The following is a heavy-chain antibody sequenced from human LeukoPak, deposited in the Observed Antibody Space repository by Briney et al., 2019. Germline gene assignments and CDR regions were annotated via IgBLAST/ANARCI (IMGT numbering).Heavy chain of an antibody. Sequence: GGSLRLSCTVAGFTVSSNSMSWVRQAPGKGLEWVSFIYSDNTHYSDSVKGRFTISRDNSKNTLYLQMNSLRAEDTAVYYCAKGYDSSGYYPGAWDYWGQGTLVTVSS. CDR2: IYSDNT. J-gene: IGHJ4*02. CDR3: AKGYDSSGYYPGAWDY. V-gene: IGHV3-53*01. D-gene: IGHD3-22*01. CDR1: GFTVSSNS.